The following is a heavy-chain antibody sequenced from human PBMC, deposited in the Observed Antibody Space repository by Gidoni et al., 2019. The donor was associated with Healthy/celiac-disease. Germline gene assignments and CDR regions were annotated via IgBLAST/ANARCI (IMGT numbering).Heavy chain of an antibody. Sequence: IRQAPGTGPAWVSYISSGGGTIHYADSVKGRFTVARDNTKNSLFLQMNSLRAEDTAVYYCARGSGARTFDIWGQGTMVTVSS. V-gene: IGHV3-11*01. CDR3: ARGSGARTFDI. J-gene: IGHJ3*02. CDR2: ISSGGGTI. D-gene: IGHD6-25*01.